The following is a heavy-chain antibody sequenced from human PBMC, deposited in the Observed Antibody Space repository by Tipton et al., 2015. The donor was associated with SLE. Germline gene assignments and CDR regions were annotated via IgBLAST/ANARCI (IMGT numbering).Heavy chain of an antibody. D-gene: IGHD5-18*01. V-gene: IGHV3-11*05. CDR1: GFTFSDYY. CDR2: ISSSSSYT. J-gene: IGHJ3*01. CDR3: AKDRERGYSYGSKAFDV. Sequence: SLRLSCAASGFTFSDYYMSWIRQAPGKGLEWVSYISSSSSYTNYADSVKGRFTISRDNAKNSLYLQMTSLRAEDTAVYYCAKDRERGYSYGSKAFDVWGQGTMVTVSS.